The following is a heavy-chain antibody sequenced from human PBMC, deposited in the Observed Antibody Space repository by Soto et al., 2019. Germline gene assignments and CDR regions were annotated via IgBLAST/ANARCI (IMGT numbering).Heavy chain of an antibody. Sequence: EVHLVESGGGLVKPGGSLRLSCAVSGFTFSSCTMNWVRQAPGKGLEWVSSISPSTSHIYYTDSVKGRFTSSRDNAKNSLFLQMNSLRAEDTAVSYCSGCSGGACHRNYGMDVWGQGTTVTVSS. D-gene: IGHD2-15*01. CDR2: ISPSTSHI. CDR3: SGCSGGACHRNYGMDV. J-gene: IGHJ6*02. V-gene: IGHV3-21*01. CDR1: GFTFSSCT.